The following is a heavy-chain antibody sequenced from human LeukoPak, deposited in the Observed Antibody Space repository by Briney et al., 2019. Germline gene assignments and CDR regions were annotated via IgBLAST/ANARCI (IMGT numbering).Heavy chain of an antibody. D-gene: IGHD6-19*01. CDR3: ARSYSSGWGFYFDY. CDR2: IYYSGNT. CDR1: GGSIRSGDHY. J-gene: IGHJ4*02. Sequence: SETLSLTCTVSGGSIRSGDHYWSWIRQSPGKGLEWMGYIYYSGNTYYNPSLKSRLTISIDTSRNQFSLKVTSVTAADTAVYYCARSYSSGWGFYFDYWGQGTLVTVSS. V-gene: IGHV4-30-4*08.